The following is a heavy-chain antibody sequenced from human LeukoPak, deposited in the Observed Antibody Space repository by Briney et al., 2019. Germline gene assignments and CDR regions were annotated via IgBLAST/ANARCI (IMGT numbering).Heavy chain of an antibody. CDR2: MSGSGGST. J-gene: IGHJ5*02. D-gene: IGHD3-22*01. CDR1: GFTFSSYA. CDR3: AKDYYDCSGYYDSTRFDP. V-gene: IGHV3-23*01. Sequence: GGSLRLSCAASGFTFSSYAMSLVRQAPGKGLEWVSAMSGSGGSTYYADSVKGRFTISRDNSKNTLYLQMNSLRAEDTAVYYCAKDYYDCSGYYDSTRFDPWGQGTLVTVSS.